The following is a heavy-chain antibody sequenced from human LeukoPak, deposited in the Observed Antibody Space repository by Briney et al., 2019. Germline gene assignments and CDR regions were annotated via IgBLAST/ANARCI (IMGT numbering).Heavy chain of an antibody. CDR1: GFTFNNAW. D-gene: IGHD6-13*01. CDR2: ISSSSGTI. V-gene: IGHV3-48*01. J-gene: IGHJ4*02. CDR3: ASGLAAAGRGY. Sequence: PGGSLRLSCAASGFTFNNAWMSWVRQAPGKGLEWVSFISSSSGTIHYADSVKGRFTISRDNAKNSLYLQMNSLRAEDTAVYYCASGLAAAGRGYWGQGTLVTVSS.